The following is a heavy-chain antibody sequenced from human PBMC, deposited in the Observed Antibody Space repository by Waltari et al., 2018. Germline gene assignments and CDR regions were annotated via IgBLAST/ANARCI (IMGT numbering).Heavy chain of an antibody. CDR3: ARAWGYCSGGSCHDAVDI. Sequence: QVQLVQSGAEVKKPGASVKVSCKASGYTFTSYDINWVRQATGQGLEWLGWMNPNSGNTGYAQKCQGRVTITRNTSISTAYMELSSLRSEDTAVYYCARAWGYCSGGSCHDAVDIWGQGTMVTVSS. CDR2: MNPNSGNT. J-gene: IGHJ3*02. D-gene: IGHD2-15*01. V-gene: IGHV1-8*03. CDR1: GYTFTSYD.